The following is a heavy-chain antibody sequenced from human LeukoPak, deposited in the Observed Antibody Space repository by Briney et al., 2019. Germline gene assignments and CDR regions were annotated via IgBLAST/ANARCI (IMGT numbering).Heavy chain of an antibody. CDR1: GFTFINHA. V-gene: IGHV3-23*01. D-gene: IGHD3-22*01. CDR3: AKSASGYYSSFDY. Sequence: GGSLRLSCAASGFTFINHAMSWVRQAPGKGLEWVSSISGSGGSTYYADSVKGRFTISRDNSKNTLYLQMNSLRAEDTAVYFCAKSASGYYSSFDYWGQGTLVTVSS. J-gene: IGHJ4*02. CDR2: ISGSGGST.